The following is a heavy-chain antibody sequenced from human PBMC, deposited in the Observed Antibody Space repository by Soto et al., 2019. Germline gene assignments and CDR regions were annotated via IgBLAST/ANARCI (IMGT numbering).Heavy chain of an antibody. J-gene: IGHJ4*02. CDR2: ISAYNGNT. Sequence: ASVKVSCKASGYTFTSYGISWVRQAPGQGLEWMGWISAYNGNTNYAQKLQGRVTMTTNTSTSTAYMELRSLRSDDTAVYYCARGYYDSSGYSESFDYWGQGTLVTVSS. D-gene: IGHD3-22*01. CDR1: GYTFTSYG. V-gene: IGHV1-18*01. CDR3: ARGYYDSSGYSESFDY.